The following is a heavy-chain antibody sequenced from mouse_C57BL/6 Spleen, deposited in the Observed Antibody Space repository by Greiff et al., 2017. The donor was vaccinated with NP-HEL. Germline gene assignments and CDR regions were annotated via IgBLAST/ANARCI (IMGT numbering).Heavy chain of an antibody. CDR1: GFTFSDYG. CDR2: ISSGSSTI. V-gene: IGHV5-17*01. Sequence: DVHLVESGGGLVKPGGSLKLSCAASGFTFSDYGMHWVRQAPEKGLEWVAYISSGSSTIYYADTVKGRFTISRDNAKNTLCLQMTSLRSEDTAMYYCARPSNYNVGYFDVWGTGTTVTVSS. J-gene: IGHJ1*03. CDR3: ARPSNYNVGYFDV. D-gene: IGHD2-5*01.